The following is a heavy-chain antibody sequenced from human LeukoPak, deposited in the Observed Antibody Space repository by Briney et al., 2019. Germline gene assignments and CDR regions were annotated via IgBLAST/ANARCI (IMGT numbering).Heavy chain of an antibody. D-gene: IGHD3-10*01. J-gene: IGHJ3*01. Sequence: GESLKISCRGYSFTNYWIGWVRQMPRKGLEWMALINYANSDTRYSPSFQGQVIVSVDRSITTAYLELSSLKASDTAMYYCARRVSETGSPLDAWGQGTMVTVSS. CDR2: INYANSDT. V-gene: IGHV5-51*01. CDR3: ARRVSETGSPLDA. CDR1: YSFTNYW.